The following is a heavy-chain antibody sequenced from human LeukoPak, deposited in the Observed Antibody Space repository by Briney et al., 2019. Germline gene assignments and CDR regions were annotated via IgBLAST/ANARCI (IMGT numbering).Heavy chain of an antibody. Sequence: SETLSLTCTVSGGSISSYYWSWIRQPPGKGLEWIGYIYYSGSTNYNPSLKSRVTISVDTSKNQFSLKLSSVTAADTAVYYCARVNSPAPSDAFDIWGQGTMVTVSS. D-gene: IGHD4-23*01. V-gene: IGHV4-59*08. J-gene: IGHJ3*02. CDR3: ARVNSPAPSDAFDI. CDR2: IYYSGST. CDR1: GGSISSYY.